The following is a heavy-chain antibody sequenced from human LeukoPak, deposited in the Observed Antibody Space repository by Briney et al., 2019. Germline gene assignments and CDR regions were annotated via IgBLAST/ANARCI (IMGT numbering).Heavy chain of an antibody. Sequence: GESLEISCTCSGYIFTSYWIAWVRQLPGKGLEWMGIIYPGDSDTRYSPSFQGQVTISADKSISTTYLQWSSLRASDTAMYYCARLAALDIWGEGTMVSVSS. CDR3: ARLAALDI. CDR2: IYPGDSDT. V-gene: IGHV5-51*01. CDR1: GYIFTSYW. J-gene: IGHJ3*02.